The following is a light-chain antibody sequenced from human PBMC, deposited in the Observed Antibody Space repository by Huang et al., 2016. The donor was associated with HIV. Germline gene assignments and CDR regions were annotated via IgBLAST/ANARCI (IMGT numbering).Light chain of an antibody. Sequence: DIQMTQSPSSLSASVGVRITITCRASQSIKKDLNGYQQKPGKAHKLLIYGESSLQSGVPSRFSGSGSGTDFTLTISSLQPEDFATYYCQQSYSTLLFTFGPGTKVDI. J-gene: IGKJ3*01. CDR1: QSIKKD. CDR2: GES. CDR3: QQSYSTLLFT. V-gene: IGKV1-39*01.